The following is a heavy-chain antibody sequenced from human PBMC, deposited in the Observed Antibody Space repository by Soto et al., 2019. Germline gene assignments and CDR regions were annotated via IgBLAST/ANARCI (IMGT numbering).Heavy chain of an antibody. CDR2: IYYSGST. CDR3: AIDRFRHYDSSGYAFDI. CDR1: GGSISSGGYY. D-gene: IGHD3-22*01. Sequence: QVQLQESGPGLVKPSQTLSLTCTVSGGSISSGGYYWSWIRQHPGKGLEWIGYIYYSGSTYYNPSLKSRVTISADTSKNQFSLKLSSVTAADTAVYYCAIDRFRHYDSSGYAFDIWGQGTMVTVSS. V-gene: IGHV4-31*03. J-gene: IGHJ3*02.